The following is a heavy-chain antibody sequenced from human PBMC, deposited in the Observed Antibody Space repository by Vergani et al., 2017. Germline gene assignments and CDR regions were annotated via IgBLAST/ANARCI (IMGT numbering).Heavy chain of an antibody. CDR1: GVTFSSNP. CDR2: IILIFGTT. V-gene: IGHV1-69*13. D-gene: IGHD3-22*01. Sequence: QGQLAQSGAEVKKPGSSVKVSCKASGVTFSSNPISWVRQAPGQGLEWMGRIILIFGTTSYAQKFQGRFTILADESTCTAYMELSSLRSEDTAVYYCARSSGYYSYYFDFWGQGTLVTVSS. CDR3: ARSSGYYSYYFDF. J-gene: IGHJ4*02.